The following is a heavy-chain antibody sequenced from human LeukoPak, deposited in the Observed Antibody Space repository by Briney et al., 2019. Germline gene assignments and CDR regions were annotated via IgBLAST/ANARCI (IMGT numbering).Heavy chain of an antibody. D-gene: IGHD1-14*01. CDR2: IYYSGST. CDR1: GGSISSYY. CDR3: ARHSGTLGYFDY. Sequence: SETLSLTCTVSGGSISSYYWSWIRQPPEKGLEWIGYIYYSGSTNYNPSLKSRVTISLDTSKNQFSLRLRSVTAADTAVYYCARHSGTLGYFDYWGQGTRVTVSS. V-gene: IGHV4-59*12. J-gene: IGHJ4*02.